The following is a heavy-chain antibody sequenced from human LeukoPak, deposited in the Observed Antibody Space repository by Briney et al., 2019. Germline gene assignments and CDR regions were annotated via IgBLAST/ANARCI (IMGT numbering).Heavy chain of an antibody. V-gene: IGHV3-7*01. CDR2: IQQDGSET. D-gene: IGHD4-17*01. Sequence: GGSLRLSCEASGFIFRSYWMSWVRQAPGEGLEWVASIQQDGSETYYVDSVKGRFTISRDNAKKSLYLQMNGLRVEDTAVFYCAKDYTYGDHTFDYWGQGTLVTVSS. CDR1: GFIFRSYW. CDR3: AKDYTYGDHTFDY. J-gene: IGHJ4*02.